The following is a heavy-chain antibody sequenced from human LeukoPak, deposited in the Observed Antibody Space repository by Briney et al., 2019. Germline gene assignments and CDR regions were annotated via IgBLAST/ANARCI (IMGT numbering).Heavy chain of an antibody. CDR1: GYTFTSYG. CDR2: ISAYNGNT. J-gene: IGHJ4*02. Sequence: APVKVSCKASGYTFTSYGISWVRQAPGQGLEWMGWISAYNGNTNYAQKLQGRVTMTTDTSTSTAYMELRSLRSDDTAVYYCARADTVTTLYYFDYWGQGTLVTVSS. V-gene: IGHV1-18*01. D-gene: IGHD4-11*01. CDR3: ARADTVTTLYYFDY.